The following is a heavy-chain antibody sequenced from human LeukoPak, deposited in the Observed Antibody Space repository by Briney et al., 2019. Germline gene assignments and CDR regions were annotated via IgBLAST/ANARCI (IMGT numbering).Heavy chain of an antibody. J-gene: IGHJ4*02. CDR1: GFTFISYA. CDR3: AKHGDNVWGSFRFGLDS. CDR2: IIGSGNSI. D-gene: IGHD3-16*02. V-gene: IGHV3-23*01. Sequence: GGSLRLSCAASGFTFISYAMSWVRQTPGKGLEWVSLIIGSGNSIHYADSVKGRFTVSRDNFKNTVFLQLNNLRPEDTAVYYCAKHGDNVWGSFRFGLDSWGQGTLVTVSS.